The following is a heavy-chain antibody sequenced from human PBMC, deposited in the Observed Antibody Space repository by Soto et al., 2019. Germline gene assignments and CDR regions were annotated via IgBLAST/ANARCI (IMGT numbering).Heavy chain of an antibody. Sequence: GGSLRLSCAASGFTFSGYAMSWVRQAPGKGLEWVSAISGSGGSTYYADSVKGRFTISRDNSKNTLYLQMNSLRAEDTAVYYCAKSYYYDSSGYSGYDAFDIWGQGTMVTVSS. CDR2: ISGSGGST. J-gene: IGHJ3*02. CDR1: GFTFSGYA. V-gene: IGHV3-23*01. CDR3: AKSYYYDSSGYSGYDAFDI. D-gene: IGHD3-22*01.